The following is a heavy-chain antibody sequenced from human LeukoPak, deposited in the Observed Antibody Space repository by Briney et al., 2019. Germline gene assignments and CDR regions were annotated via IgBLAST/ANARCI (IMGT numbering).Heavy chain of an antibody. J-gene: IGHJ4*02. D-gene: IGHD6-13*01. Sequence: GGSLRLSCAASGLTFSSYAMSWVRQAPGKGLEWVSAISGSGGSTYYADSVKGRFTISRDNSKNTLYLQMNSLRAEDTAVYYCVIQAGTYDWRRFDYWGQGTLVTASS. CDR2: ISGSGGST. CDR1: GLTFSSYA. CDR3: VIQAGTYDWRRFDY. V-gene: IGHV3-23*01.